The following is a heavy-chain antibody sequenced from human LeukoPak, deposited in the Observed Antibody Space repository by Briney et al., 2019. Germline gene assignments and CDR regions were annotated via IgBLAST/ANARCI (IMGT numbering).Heavy chain of an antibody. CDR3: ARGLQLWFGSFDY. J-gene: IGHJ4*02. D-gene: IGHD5-18*01. CDR1: GGSISSGGYS. CDR2: IYHSGST. Sequence: SETLSLTCAVSGGSISSGGYSWSWIRQPPGKGLEWIGYIYHSGSTYYNPSLKSRVTISVDRSKNQFSLKLSSVTAADTAVYYCARGLQLWFGSFDYWGQGTLVTVSS. V-gene: IGHV4-30-2*01.